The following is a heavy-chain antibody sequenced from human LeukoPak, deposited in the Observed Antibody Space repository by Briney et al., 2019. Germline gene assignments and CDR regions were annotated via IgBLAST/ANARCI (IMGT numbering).Heavy chain of an antibody. Sequence: PGGSLRLSCSASGFSFTNYAINWVRQAPGRGLEWVSTTVSDGSTYYADSVKGRFTISRDNSKNTLYLQMNSLRAEDTAVYYCARMGSTVGPLWGQGTLVTVSS. CDR3: ARMGSTVGPL. J-gene: IGHJ4*02. D-gene: IGHD4-23*01. CDR2: TVSDGST. CDR1: GFSFTNYA. V-gene: IGHV3-23*01.